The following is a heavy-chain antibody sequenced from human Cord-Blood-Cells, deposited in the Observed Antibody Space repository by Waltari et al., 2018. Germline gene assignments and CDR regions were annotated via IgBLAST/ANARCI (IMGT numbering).Heavy chain of an antibody. V-gene: IGHV4-34*01. CDR2: INHSGST. CDR3: ARGQTGDRGGYYFDY. J-gene: IGHJ4*02. Sequence: QVQLQQWGAGLLKPSETLSLTCAVYGGSFSGSSCSCITQPPGKGLEWIGEINHSGSTNYNPSLKSRVTISVDTSKNQFSLKLSSVTAADTAVYYCARGQTGDRGGYYFDYWGQGTLVTVSS. D-gene: IGHD7-27*01. CDR1: GGSFSGSS.